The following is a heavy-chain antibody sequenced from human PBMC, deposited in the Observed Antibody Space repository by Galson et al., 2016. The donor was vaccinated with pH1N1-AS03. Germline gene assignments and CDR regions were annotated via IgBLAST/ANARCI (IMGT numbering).Heavy chain of an antibody. CDR2: ISISGSYV. CDR3: ARRATDGYTVDY. V-gene: IGHV3-21*01. J-gene: IGHJ4*02. Sequence: LRLSCAASRFTFSSYSMNWVRQAPGKGLEWVSSISISGSYVYYADSVKGRFTISRDNAKNSLYLHMNSLSAEDTAVYYCARRATDGYTVDYWGQGTLVTVSS. D-gene: IGHD5-24*01. CDR1: RFTFSSYS.